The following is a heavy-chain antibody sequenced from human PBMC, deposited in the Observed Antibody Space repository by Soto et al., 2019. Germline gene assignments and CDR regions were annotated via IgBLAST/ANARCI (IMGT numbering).Heavy chain of an antibody. V-gene: IGHV6-1*01. J-gene: IGHJ3*02. D-gene: IGHD6-19*01. CDR2: TYYRSKWYN. CDR3: ENSQWHQENAFDI. CDR1: GDSVSSNSAA. Sequence: QTLSLTCAISGDSVSSNSAAWNWIRQSPSRGLEWLGRTYYRSKWYNDYVVSVKSRITINPDTSKNQFSLQLNSVTPEDTAVYYCENSQWHQENAFDIWGLGTMVTVSS.